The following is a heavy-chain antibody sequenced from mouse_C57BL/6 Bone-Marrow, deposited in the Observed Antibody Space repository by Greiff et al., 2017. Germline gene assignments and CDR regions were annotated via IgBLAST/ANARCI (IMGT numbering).Heavy chain of an antibody. CDR2: IYPGDGDT. D-gene: IGHD1-1*01. V-gene: IGHV1-82*01. Sequence: QVQLQQSGPELVKPGASVKISCKASGYAFSSSWMNWVKQRPGKGLEWIGRIYPGDGDTNYNGKFKGKATLTADKSSSTAYMQLSSLTSEDSAVYFCARTVKDYWGQGTTLTVSS. CDR3: ARTVKDY. CDR1: GYAFSSSW. J-gene: IGHJ2*01.